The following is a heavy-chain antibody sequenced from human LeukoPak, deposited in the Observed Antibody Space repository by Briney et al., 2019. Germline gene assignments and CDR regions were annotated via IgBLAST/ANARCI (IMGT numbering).Heavy chain of an antibody. CDR2: INHSGST. CDR3: ATVTRTLHCSSTSCLAGPNAFDI. J-gene: IGHJ3*02. Sequence: SETLSLTCTVSGGSISSYYWSWIRQPPGKGLEWIGEINHSGSTNYNPSLKSRVTISVDTSKNQFSLKLSSVTAADTAVYYCATVTRTLHCSSTSCLAGPNAFDIWGQGTMVTVSS. D-gene: IGHD2-2*01. V-gene: IGHV4-34*01. CDR1: GGSISSYY.